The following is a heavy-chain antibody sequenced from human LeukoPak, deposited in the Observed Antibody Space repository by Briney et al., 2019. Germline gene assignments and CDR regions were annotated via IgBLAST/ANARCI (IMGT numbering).Heavy chain of an antibody. CDR2: IYSGGTT. J-gene: IGHJ4*02. Sequence: PGGSLRLSCAASGFTVSSNYMSWVRQAPGKGLEWVSIIYSGGTTYYADSVKGRFTIYRDNSKNTLYLQMNSLRAEDTAVYYCAREVLDTAMALGYWGQGTLVTVSS. CDR3: AREVLDTAMALGY. V-gene: IGHV3-66*01. CDR1: GFTVSSNY. D-gene: IGHD5-18*01.